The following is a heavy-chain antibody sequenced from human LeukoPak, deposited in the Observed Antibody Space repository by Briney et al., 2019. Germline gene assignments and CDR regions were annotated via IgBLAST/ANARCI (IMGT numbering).Heavy chain of an antibody. Sequence: SETLSLTCTVSGGSISTYYWSWIRQPPGKGLEWIGYIYYNGSTSYNPSLKSRVTISVDTSKNQFSLKLSSVTAADTAVYYCARRNALNYFDYWGQGTLVTVSS. CDR2: IYYNGST. J-gene: IGHJ4*02. CDR3: ARRNALNYFDY. V-gene: IGHV4-59*08. CDR1: GGSISTYY. D-gene: IGHD2-2*01.